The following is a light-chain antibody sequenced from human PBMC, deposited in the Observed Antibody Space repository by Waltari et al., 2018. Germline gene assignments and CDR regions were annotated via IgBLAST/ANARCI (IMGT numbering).Light chain of an antibody. CDR3: CSYAGGSRVI. V-gene: IGLV2-23*01. Sequence: QSALTQPVSLSGSPGQSITISCAGTKNDIGTYNFVSWFQQFPGQAPKLIVSEATQRSSGVSYRFSGSKSGNTASLTISGLQAEDEADYYCCSYAGGSRVIFGGGTKVTVL. J-gene: IGLJ2*01. CDR1: KNDIGTYNF. CDR2: EAT.